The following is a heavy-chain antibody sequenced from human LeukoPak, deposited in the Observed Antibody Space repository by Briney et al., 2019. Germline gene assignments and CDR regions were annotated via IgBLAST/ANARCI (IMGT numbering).Heavy chain of an antibody. V-gene: IGHV1-2*02. Sequence: ASVKVSCKASGYTFTAYYMHWVRQAPGQGLEWMGWINPNSGGTNHAQNFQGRVTMTRDTSISTAYLELSSLRSDDTAVYYCARVRSGRYYGMDVWGQGTTVTVSS. D-gene: IGHD6-19*01. CDR1: GYTFTAYY. CDR3: ARVRSGRYYGMDV. J-gene: IGHJ6*02. CDR2: INPNSGGT.